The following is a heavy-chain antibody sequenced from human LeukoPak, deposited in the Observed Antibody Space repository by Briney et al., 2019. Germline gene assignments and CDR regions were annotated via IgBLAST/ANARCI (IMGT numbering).Heavy chain of an antibody. CDR3: ASPRATSYYGMDV. J-gene: IGHJ6*02. CDR1: GYSFTSYW. Sequence: GESLKISCKGSGYSFTSYWIGWVRQMPGKGLEWMGIIYPGDSDTRYSPSFQGQVTIPADKSISTAYLQWSSLKASDTAMYYCASPRATSYYGMDVWGQGTTVTVSS. D-gene: IGHD5-24*01. V-gene: IGHV5-51*01. CDR2: IYPGDSDT.